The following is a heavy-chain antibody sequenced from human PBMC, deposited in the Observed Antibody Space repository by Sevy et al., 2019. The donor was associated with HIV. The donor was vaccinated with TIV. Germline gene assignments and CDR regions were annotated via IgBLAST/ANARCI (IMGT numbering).Heavy chain of an antibody. V-gene: IGHV3-74*01. Sequence: GGYLRLSCAASGFSFNSYWMHCVRQAPGKGLEWVSHISDDGISTTYADSVKGRFTISRDNAKNTLYLQMNSLRAEDTALDYSHAASQGSWGQGTQVRVSS. CDR3: HAASQGS. CDR2: ISDDGIST. CDR1: GFSFNSYW. J-gene: IGHJ5*02. D-gene: IGHD6-25*01.